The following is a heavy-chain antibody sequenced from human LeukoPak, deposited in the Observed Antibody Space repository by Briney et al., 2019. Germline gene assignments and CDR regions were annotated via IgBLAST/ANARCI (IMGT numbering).Heavy chain of an antibody. D-gene: IGHD6-6*01. CDR2: ISTTSSYI. J-gene: IGHJ4*02. V-gene: IGHV3-21*05. CDR1: GFTFSTHE. CDR3: ARLSNSSPFEY. Sequence: PGGSLTLSCAASGFTFSTHEMNWVRQAPGKGLEWVSYISTTSSYIYYADSVMGRFTVSRDNAKNSLYLQMNSLRAEDTAVYYCARLSNSSPFEYWGPGTLVTVSS.